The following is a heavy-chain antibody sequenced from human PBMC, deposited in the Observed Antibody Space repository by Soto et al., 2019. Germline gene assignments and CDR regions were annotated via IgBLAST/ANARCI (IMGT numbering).Heavy chain of an antibody. CDR3: ARAVYYYDSSGYSHSPRDAFEI. CDR1: GGTFSSYA. CDR2: IIPIFGTA. V-gene: IGHV1-69*13. D-gene: IGHD3-22*01. Sequence: WASVKVSCKASGGTFSSYAISWVRQAPGQGLEWMGGIIPIFGTANYAQKFQGRVTITADESTSTAYRELSSLRSEDTAVYYCARAVYYYDSSGYSHSPRDAFEIWGRRRMCTVSS. J-gene: IGHJ3*02.